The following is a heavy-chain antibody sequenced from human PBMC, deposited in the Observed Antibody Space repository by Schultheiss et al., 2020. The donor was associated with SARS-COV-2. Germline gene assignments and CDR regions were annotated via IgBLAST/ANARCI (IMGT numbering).Heavy chain of an antibody. D-gene: IGHD3-22*01. Sequence: SETLSLTCTVSGGSISSGSYYWSWIRQPAGKGLEWIGRIYTRGSTNYNPSLKSRVTISVDTSKNQFSLRLSSVTAADTAVYYCARTQNYDSRGYQFDYWGQGTLVTVAT. V-gene: IGHV4-61*02. J-gene: IGHJ4*02. CDR1: GGSISSGSYY. CDR2: IYTRGST. CDR3: ARTQNYDSRGYQFDY.